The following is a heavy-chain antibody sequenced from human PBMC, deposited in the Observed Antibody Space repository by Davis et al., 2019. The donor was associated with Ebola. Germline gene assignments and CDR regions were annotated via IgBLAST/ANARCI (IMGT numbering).Heavy chain of an antibody. D-gene: IGHD3-16*02. V-gene: IGHV3-15*01. CDR2: IKSKTDGGTT. CDR3: TTDLGNDYDYIWGNYRPFDY. J-gene: IGHJ4*02. Sequence: GESLKISCAASGFTFRNAWMSWVRQAPGKGLEWVGRIKSKTDGGTTDYAAPVKGRFTISRDDSKNTLYLQMNSLKTEDTAVYYCTTDLGNDYDYIWGNYRPFDYWGQGTLVTVSS. CDR1: GFTFRNAW.